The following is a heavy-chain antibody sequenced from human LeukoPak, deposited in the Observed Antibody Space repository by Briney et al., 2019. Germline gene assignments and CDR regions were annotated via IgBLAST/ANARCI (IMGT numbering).Heavy chain of an antibody. CDR3: ARDLTTSDN. J-gene: IGHJ4*02. D-gene: IGHD1/OR15-1a*01. CDR1: GFTFDDYG. Sequence: GGSLILSCAASGFTFDDYGMRWVRQAPGKGLEWVSGINWSGGRTGYADSLKGRFTTSRDNAKNTLYLQMNSLGDADTALYYCARDLTTSDNWGQGTLVTTSS. V-gene: IGHV3-20*04. CDR2: INWSGGRT.